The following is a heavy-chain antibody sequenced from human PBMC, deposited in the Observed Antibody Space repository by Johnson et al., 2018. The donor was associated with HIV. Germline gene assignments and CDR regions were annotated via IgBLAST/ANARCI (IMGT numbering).Heavy chain of an antibody. D-gene: IGHD1-26*01. J-gene: IGHJ3*02. CDR2: IKCDGSEK. Sequence: VQLVESGGGLVQPGGSLRLSCAASGFTFSSSWMHWVCQAPEKGLEWVADIKCDGSEKYYVDSVQGRFTISRDNAKNSRYLEMNSLRAEDTALYYWARDSYLKDYAFDIWGQGTLVNVSS. CDR1: GFTFSSSW. V-gene: IGHV3-52*01. CDR3: ARDSYLKDYAFDI.